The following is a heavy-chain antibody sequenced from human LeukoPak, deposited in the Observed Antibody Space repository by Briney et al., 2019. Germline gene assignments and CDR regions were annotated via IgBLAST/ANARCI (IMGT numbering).Heavy chain of an antibody. CDR2: ISGSGGNT. D-gene: IGHD3-10*01. J-gene: IGHJ6*02. V-gene: IGHV3-23*01. CDR3: ARALWSGPVYYGMDV. CDR1: GFTFSTDV. Sequence: PGGSLRLSCAASGFTFSTDVMSWVRQAPGKGLECVSAISGSGGNTYYADSVKGRFTISRDNSKNMLYLQMNSLRAEDTAVYYCARALWSGPVYYGMDVWGQGTTVTVSS.